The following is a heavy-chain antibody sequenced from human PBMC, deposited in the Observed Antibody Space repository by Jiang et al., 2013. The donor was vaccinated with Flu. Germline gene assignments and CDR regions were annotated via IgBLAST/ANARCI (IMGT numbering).Heavy chain of an antibody. D-gene: IGHD5-18*01. Sequence: GSGLVKPSETLSLTCAVSGTSISSYYWSWIRQPAGKGLEWIGRIDTRGSTNYNPSLKSRVTVSVDTSKNLFSLKLSSVTAADTAVYYCARDHVRVNSTVVKPFDMWGQGTMVTVSS. J-gene: IGHJ3*02. CDR3: ARDHVRVNSTVVKPFDM. V-gene: IGHV4-4*07. CDR1: GTSISSYY. CDR2: IDTRGST.